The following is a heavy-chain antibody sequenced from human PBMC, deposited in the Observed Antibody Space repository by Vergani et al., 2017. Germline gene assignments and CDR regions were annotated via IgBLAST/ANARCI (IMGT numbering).Heavy chain of an antibody. J-gene: IGHJ6*02. CDR3: ARGSSGQLGAYGMDV. CDR1: GGSFSGYY. Sequence: QVQLPQWGAGLLKPSETLSLTCAVYGGSFSGYYWSWIRQPPGKGLEWIGEINHSGSTNYNPSLKSRVTISVDTSKNQFSLKLSSVTAADTAVYYCARGSSGQLGAYGMDVWGQGTTVTVSS. CDR2: INHSGST. V-gene: IGHV4-34*01. D-gene: IGHD6-13*01.